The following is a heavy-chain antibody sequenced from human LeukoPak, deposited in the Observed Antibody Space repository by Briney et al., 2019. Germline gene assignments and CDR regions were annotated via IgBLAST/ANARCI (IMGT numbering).Heavy chain of an antibody. CDR1: GYTFTGYY. V-gene: IGHV1-2*02. D-gene: IGHD3-22*01. Sequence: GASVKLSCKASGYTFTGYYMHWVRQSPGQGLEWMGWINPNSGGTNYAQKFQGRVTMTRDTSISTAYMELSRLRSDDTAVYYCAREEGMYYYDSSGSPDWGQGTLVTVSS. CDR2: INPNSGGT. CDR3: AREEGMYYYDSSGSPD. J-gene: IGHJ4*02.